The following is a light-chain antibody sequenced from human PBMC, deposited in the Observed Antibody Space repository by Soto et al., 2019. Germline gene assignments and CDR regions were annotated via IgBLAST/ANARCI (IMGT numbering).Light chain of an antibody. CDR2: TAS. CDR1: ESGITY. CDR3: QQSYSNPPT. Sequence: DIQMTQSPSSLSASVGDRVTITCRASESGITYLNWYRQKPGKAPNLLIHTASTLESGVPTRFSGSGSGTDFTLTISSLQPEDFGIYYCQQSYSNPPTFGGGTKVEI. V-gene: IGKV1-39*01. J-gene: IGKJ4*01.